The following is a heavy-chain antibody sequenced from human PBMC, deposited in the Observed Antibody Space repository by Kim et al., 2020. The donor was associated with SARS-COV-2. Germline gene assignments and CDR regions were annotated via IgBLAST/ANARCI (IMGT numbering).Heavy chain of an antibody. CDR2: IRSKANSYAT. J-gene: IGHJ4*02. V-gene: IGHV3-73*01. Sequence: GGSLRLSCAASGFTFSGSAMHWVRQASGKGLEWVGRIRSKANSYATAYAASVKGRFTISRDDSKNTAYLQMNSLKTEDTAVYYCTRARLASDYWGQGTLVTVSS. CDR1: GFTFSGSA. D-gene: IGHD6-19*01. CDR3: TRARLASDY.